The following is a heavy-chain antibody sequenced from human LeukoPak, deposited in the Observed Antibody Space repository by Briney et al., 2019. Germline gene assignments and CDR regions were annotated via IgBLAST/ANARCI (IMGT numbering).Heavy chain of an antibody. CDR3: ARNLPSTGDFDY. J-gene: IGHJ4*02. CDR2: MNPNSGGT. D-gene: IGHD7-27*01. V-gene: IGHV1-8*02. Sequence: ASVKVSCKTSGYTFTAYFIHWARQAAGQGFEWLGWMNPNSGGTGYAQKFQGRVSMTRITSISTAYMELSSLTPEDTAVYYCARNLPSTGDFDYWGQGTLVSVSS. CDR1: GYTFTAYF.